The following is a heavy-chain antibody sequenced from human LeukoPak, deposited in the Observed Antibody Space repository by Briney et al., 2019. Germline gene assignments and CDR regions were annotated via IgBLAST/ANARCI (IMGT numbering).Heavy chain of an antibody. D-gene: IGHD2-2*01. J-gene: IGHJ3*02. CDR1: GFTFSSYG. Sequence: TGGSLRLSCAASGFTFSSYGMHWVRQAPGKGLEWVAFIRYDGSNKYYADSVKGRFTISRDNSKNTLYLQMNSLRAEDTAVYYCAKDTIDAFDIWGQGTMVTVSS. CDR2: IRYDGSNK. CDR3: AKDTIDAFDI. V-gene: IGHV3-30*02.